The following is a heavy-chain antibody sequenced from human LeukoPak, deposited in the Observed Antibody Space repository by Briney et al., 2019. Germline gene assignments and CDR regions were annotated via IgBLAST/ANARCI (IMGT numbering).Heavy chain of an antibody. CDR2: ISWNSGSI. J-gene: IGHJ5*02. Sequence: GGSLRLSCAASGFTFDDYAMHWVRQAPGKGLEWVSGISWNSGSIGYADSVKGRFTISRDNAKNSLYLQMNSLRAEDTAVYYCARGSSNSGSYYNWFDPWGQGTLVTVSS. D-gene: IGHD1-26*01. V-gene: IGHV3-9*01. CDR3: ARGSSNSGSYYNWFDP. CDR1: GFTFDDYA.